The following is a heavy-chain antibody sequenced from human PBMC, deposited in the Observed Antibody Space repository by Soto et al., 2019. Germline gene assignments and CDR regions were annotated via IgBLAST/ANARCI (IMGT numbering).Heavy chain of an antibody. V-gene: IGHV1-24*01. D-gene: IGHD3-9*01. J-gene: IGHJ4*02. CDR1: GYTLTELS. Sequence: GASVKVSCKASGYTLTELSMHWVRQAPGKGLEWMGGFDPEDGETIYAQKFQGRVTMTEDTSTDTAYMELSSLRSEDTAVYYCATSARLTYYFDYWGQGTLVTVSS. CDR2: FDPEDGET. CDR3: ATSARLTYYFDY.